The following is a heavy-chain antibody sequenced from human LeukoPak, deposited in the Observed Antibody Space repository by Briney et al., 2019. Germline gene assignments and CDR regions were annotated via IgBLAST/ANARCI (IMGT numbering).Heavy chain of an antibody. CDR2: ISWNSGSI. J-gene: IGHJ6*02. Sequence: GRSLRLSCAASGFTFDDYAMHWVRQAPGKGLEWVSGISWNSGSIGYADSVKGRFTISRDNAKNSLYLQMNSLRVEDTAVYYCARSIGLTGGGVDVWGQGTTVTVSS. D-gene: IGHD3-9*01. V-gene: IGHV3-9*01. CDR3: ARSIGLTGGGVDV. CDR1: GFTFDDYA.